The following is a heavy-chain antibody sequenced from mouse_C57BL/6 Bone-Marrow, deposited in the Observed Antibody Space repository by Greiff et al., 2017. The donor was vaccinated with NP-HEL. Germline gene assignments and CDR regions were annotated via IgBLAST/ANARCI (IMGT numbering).Heavy chain of an antibody. Sequence: LQESGPELVKPGASVKISCKASGYAFSSSWMNWVKQRPGKGLEWIGRIYPGDGDTNYNGKFKGKATLTADKSSSTAYMQLSSLTSEDSAVYFCASLGNYYYGSIYFDYWGQGTTLTVSS. J-gene: IGHJ2*01. V-gene: IGHV1-82*01. D-gene: IGHD1-1*01. CDR2: IYPGDGDT. CDR1: GYAFSSSW. CDR3: ASLGNYYYGSIYFDY.